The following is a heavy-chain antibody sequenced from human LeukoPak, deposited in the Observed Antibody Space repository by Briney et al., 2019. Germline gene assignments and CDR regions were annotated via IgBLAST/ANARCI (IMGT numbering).Heavy chain of an antibody. CDR2: IKSKTDGGTT. Sequence: GGSLRLSCAASGFTFSNAWMSWVRQAPGKGLEWVGRIKSKTDGGTTDYAAPVKGKFTISRNDSKNTLYLQMNSLKTEDTAVYYCTTVAGVYSSSAYWGQGTLVTVSS. V-gene: IGHV3-15*01. CDR3: TTVAGVYSSSAY. CDR1: GFTFSNAW. D-gene: IGHD6-19*01. J-gene: IGHJ4*02.